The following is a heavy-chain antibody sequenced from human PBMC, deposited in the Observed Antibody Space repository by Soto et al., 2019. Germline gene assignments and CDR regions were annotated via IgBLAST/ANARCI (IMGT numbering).Heavy chain of an antibody. D-gene: IGHD2-15*01. CDR2: ISSDGSKK. J-gene: IGHJ4*02. CDR1: GFTFSNNG. CDR3: AMDLYGGRYRFDY. Sequence: QVQLVESGGGVVQPGRSLRLSCVASGFTFSNNGIHWVRQAPGKGLEWVAVISSDGSKKYYADSVKGRFTISRDNSKNTLYLQMNSLRAEDTAVYYCAMDLYGGRYRFDYWGQGTLVTVSS. V-gene: IGHV3-30*03.